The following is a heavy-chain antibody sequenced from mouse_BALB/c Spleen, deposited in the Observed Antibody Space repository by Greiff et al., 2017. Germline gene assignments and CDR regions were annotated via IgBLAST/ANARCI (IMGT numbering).Heavy chain of an antibody. Sequence: EVMLVESGGGLVQPGGSRKLSCAASGFTFSSFGMHWVRQAPEKGLEWVAYISSGSSTIYYADTVKGRFTISRDNPKNTLFLQMTSLRSEDTAMYYCARRRGYDGDFDYWGQGTTLTVSS. D-gene: IGHD2-2*01. V-gene: IGHV5-17*02. CDR3: ARRRGYDGDFDY. J-gene: IGHJ2*01. CDR2: ISSGSSTI. CDR1: GFTFSSFG.